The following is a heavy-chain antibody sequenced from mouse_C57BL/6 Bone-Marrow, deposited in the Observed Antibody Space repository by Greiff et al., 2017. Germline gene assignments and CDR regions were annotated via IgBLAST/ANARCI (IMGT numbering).Heavy chain of an antibody. D-gene: IGHD1-1*01. V-gene: IGHV5-15*01. Sequence: DVQLQESGGGLVQPGGSLKLSCAASGFTFSDYGMAWVRQAPRKGPEWVAFISNLAYSIYYADTVTGRFTISRENAKNTLYLEMSSLRSEDTAMYYCARDYYGSRDWYFDVWGTGTTVTVSS. CDR2: ISNLAYSI. J-gene: IGHJ1*03. CDR3: ARDYYGSRDWYFDV. CDR1: GFTFSDYG.